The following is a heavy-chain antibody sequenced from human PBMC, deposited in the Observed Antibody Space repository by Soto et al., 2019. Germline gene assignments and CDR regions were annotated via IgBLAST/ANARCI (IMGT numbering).Heavy chain of an antibody. D-gene: IGHD3-9*01. CDR2: INPSGGST. J-gene: IGHJ6*02. V-gene: IGHV1-46*01. Sequence: SSVKVSCKASGYTFTSYYMHWVRQAPGQGLEWMGIINPSGGSTSYAQKFQGRVTMTRDTSTSTVYMELSSLRSEDTAVYYCARDYDILTGYYTSYYYYGMDVWGPGTTVTGS. CDR3: ARDYDILTGYYTSYYYYGMDV. CDR1: GYTFTSYY.